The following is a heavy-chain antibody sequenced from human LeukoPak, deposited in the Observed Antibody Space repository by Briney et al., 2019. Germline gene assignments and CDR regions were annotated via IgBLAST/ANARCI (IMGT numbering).Heavy chain of an antibody. CDR1: GFTFSNYW. J-gene: IGHJ6*02. Sequence: GGSLRLSCAASGFTFSNYWMHWVRQAPGKGLEWVANIKQDGSEIYHVDSVKGRFTISRDNAKNSLYLQMNSLRAEGTAVYYCARAMDVWGQGTTVTVSS. V-gene: IGHV3-7*01. CDR2: IKQDGSEI. CDR3: ARAMDV.